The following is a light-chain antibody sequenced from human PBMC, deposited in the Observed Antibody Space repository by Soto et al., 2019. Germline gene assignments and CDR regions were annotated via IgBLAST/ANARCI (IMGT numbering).Light chain of an antibody. CDR1: QSVISTY. J-gene: IGKJ5*01. Sequence: ELELTKARGTLTLSPGESATRSHMAGQSVISTYLAWYQQTPGPAPGLLTSGASSRATRIQDRFSGSGSAPDFNLTISRLVLVDWAVYFCQQHGSSPRRTFGQGARLASK. V-gene: IGKV3-20*01. CDR2: GAS. CDR3: QQHGSSPRRT.